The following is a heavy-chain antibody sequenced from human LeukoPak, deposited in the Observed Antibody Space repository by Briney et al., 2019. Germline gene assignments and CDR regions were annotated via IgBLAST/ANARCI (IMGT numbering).Heavy chain of an antibody. CDR3: ARGLVVVVRMDWFDP. CDR2: ISDDGDSQ. Sequence: PGGSLRLSCEASGFNFNNYAIHWVRRAPGKGLEWVAVISDDGDSQHYAASVRGRFTTSKDTSTNTVFLQMTSLTTDDTAVYYCARGLVVVVRMDWFDPWGQGTLVIVSS. J-gene: IGHJ5*02. CDR1: GFNFNNYA. V-gene: IGHV3-30*01. D-gene: IGHD2-15*01.